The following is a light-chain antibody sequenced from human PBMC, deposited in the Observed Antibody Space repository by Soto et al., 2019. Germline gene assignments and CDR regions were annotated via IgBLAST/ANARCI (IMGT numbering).Light chain of an antibody. J-gene: IGLJ1*01. V-gene: IGLV2-14*03. CDR1: SSDVGAYTF. Sequence: QSVLTQPASVSGSPGQSITISCTGTSSDVGAYTFVSWYQQHPDKVPKLMIFDVSRRPSGVSDRFSGSKSGNTASLTISGLQPEDEADYYCSSYTSSSTHVFGSATKVTVL. CDR2: DVS. CDR3: SSYTSSSTHV.